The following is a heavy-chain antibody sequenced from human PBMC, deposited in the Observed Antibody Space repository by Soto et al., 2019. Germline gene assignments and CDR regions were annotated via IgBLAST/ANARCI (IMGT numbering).Heavy chain of an antibody. V-gene: IGHV3-21*01. J-gene: IGHJ4*02. CDR3: ARDLIGDGVVIYFDY. D-gene: IGHD3-3*01. Sequence: EVQLVESGGGLVKPGGSLRLSCAASGFTFSSYSMNWVRQAPGKGLEWVSSISSSSSYIYYADSVKGRFTISRDNAKNSLYLQMNSLRAEDTAVYYCARDLIGDGVVIYFDYWGQGTLVTVSS. CDR2: ISSSSSYI. CDR1: GFTFSSYS.